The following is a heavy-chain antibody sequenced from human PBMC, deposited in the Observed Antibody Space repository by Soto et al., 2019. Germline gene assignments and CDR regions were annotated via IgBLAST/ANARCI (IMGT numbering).Heavy chain of an antibody. D-gene: IGHD3-10*01. V-gene: IGHV3-13*01. Sequence: GGSLRLSCAASGFTFSSYDMHWVRQATGKGLEWVSAIGTAGDTCYPGSVKGRFTISRENAKNFLYLQMNSLRAGDTAVYYCARAQNDYGSGSYYMDVWGKGTTVTVSS. CDR2: IGTAGDT. J-gene: IGHJ6*03. CDR3: ARAQNDYGSGSYYMDV. CDR1: GFTFSSYD.